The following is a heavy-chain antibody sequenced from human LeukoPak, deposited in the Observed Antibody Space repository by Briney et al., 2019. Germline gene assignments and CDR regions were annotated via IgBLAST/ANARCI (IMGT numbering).Heavy chain of an antibody. CDR3: ARDNRGERTPGWGYGGFDI. CDR1: VYTFAKFY. V-gene: IGHV1-46*01. D-gene: IGHD3-16*01. Sequence: SVNVSCKASVYTFAKFYIHWVRQAPGQGLERMGIINPSGGTRSYAQKFQGRGSMTRETSTTTVYMELSSPRSEDRAVYYCARDNRGERTPGWGYGGFDIWGQGTVVSVSS. J-gene: IGHJ3*02. CDR2: INPSGGTR.